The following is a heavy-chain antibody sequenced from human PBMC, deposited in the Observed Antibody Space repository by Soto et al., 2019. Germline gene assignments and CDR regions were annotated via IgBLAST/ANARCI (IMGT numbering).Heavy chain of an antibody. CDR2: ISGSGGST. D-gene: IGHD3-3*01. V-gene: IGHV3-23*01. Sequence: GGSLRLSCAASGFTFSSYAMSWVRQAPGKGLEWVSAISGSGGSTYYADSVKGRFTISRDNSKNTLYLQMNSLRAEDTAVYYCAKYLYRSGFGVDVFASSGQGTLVTVSA. J-gene: IGHJ5*01. CDR1: GFTFSSYA. CDR3: AKYLYRSGFGVDVFAS.